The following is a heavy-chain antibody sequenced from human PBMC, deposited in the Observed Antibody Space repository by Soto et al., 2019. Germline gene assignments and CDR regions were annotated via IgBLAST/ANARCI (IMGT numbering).Heavy chain of an antibody. CDR1: GGSISSYY. Sequence: ASETLSLTCTVSGGSISSYYWSWIRQPPGKGLEWIGYIYYSGSTNYNPSLKSRVTISVDTSKNQFSLKLSSVTAADTAVYYCARGQGAPKTVRRRIDYWGQGTLVTVSS. CDR3: ARGQGAPKTVRRRIDY. D-gene: IGHD1-26*01. V-gene: IGHV4-59*12. J-gene: IGHJ4*02. CDR2: IYYSGST.